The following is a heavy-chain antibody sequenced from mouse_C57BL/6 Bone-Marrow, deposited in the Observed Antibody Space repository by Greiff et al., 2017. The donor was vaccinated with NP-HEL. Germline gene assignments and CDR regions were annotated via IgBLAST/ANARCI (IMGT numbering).Heavy chain of an antibody. CDR2: ISNKANGYTT. CDR1: GFTFTDYY. D-gene: IGHD2-14*01. V-gene: IGHV7-3*01. Sequence: EVQLVESGGGLVQPGGSLSLSCAASGFTFTDYYMSWVRQPPGKALEWLGFISNKANGYTTEYSSSVKGLFTISRDNSQSILYLQMNALRTEDSATYYSASYYRTGTNPFDYWGQGTTLTVSS. CDR3: ASYYRTGTNPFDY. J-gene: IGHJ2*01.